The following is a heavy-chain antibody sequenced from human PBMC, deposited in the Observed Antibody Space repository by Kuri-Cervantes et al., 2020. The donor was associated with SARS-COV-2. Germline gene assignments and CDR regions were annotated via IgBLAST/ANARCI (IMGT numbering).Heavy chain of an antibody. CDR1: GGSISSYY. Sequence: SETLSLTCTVSGGSISSYYWSWIRQPPGKGLEWIGYIYYSGRTNYNPSLKSRITISVDTSKNQFSLKLSSVTAADTAVYYCARARLPPGDMDVWGQGTTVTVSS. J-gene: IGHJ6*02. CDR3: ARARLPPGDMDV. CDR2: IYYSGRT. D-gene: IGHD2-21*01. V-gene: IGHV4-59*01.